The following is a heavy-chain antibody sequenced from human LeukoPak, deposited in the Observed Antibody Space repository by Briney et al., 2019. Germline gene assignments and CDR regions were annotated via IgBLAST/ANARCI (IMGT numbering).Heavy chain of an antibody. J-gene: IGHJ4*02. D-gene: IGHD2-2*01. V-gene: IGHV4-59*08. CDR2: IYYSGST. CDR1: GGSISSYY. Sequence: SETLSLTCTVSGGSISSYYWSWIRQPPGKGLEWIGYIYYSGSTNYNPSLKSRVTISVDTSKNQFSLKLSSVTAADTAVYYCARQSGYQLLSRFDYWGQGTLVTVSS. CDR3: ARQSGYQLLSRFDY.